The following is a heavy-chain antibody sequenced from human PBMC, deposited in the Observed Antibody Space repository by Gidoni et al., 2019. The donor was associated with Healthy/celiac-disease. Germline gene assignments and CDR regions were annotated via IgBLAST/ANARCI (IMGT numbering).Heavy chain of an antibody. CDR1: A. J-gene: IGHJ4*02. CDR2: ISGSGGST. D-gene: IGHD3-10*01. V-gene: IGHV3-23*01. CDR3: SKVSRGFYGSGSLGY. Sequence: AMSWVRQAPGKWLEWVSAISGSGGSTYYADSVKGRFTIARDNSKNTLYLQMNSLRAEDTAVYYCSKVSRGFYGSGSLGYWGQGTLVTVSS.